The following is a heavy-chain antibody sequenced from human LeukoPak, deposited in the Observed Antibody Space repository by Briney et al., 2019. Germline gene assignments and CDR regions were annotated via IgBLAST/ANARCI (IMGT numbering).Heavy chain of an antibody. Sequence: PGGSPRLSCAASGFTFSSYDMHWVRQATGKGLEWVSAIGTAGDTYYPGSVKGRFTISRENAKNSLYLQMNSLRAGDTAVYYCARAFRGGITMDVWGQGTTVTVSS. J-gene: IGHJ6*02. D-gene: IGHD3-10*01. CDR2: IGTAGDT. CDR1: GFTFSSYD. V-gene: IGHV3-13*01. CDR3: ARAFRGGITMDV.